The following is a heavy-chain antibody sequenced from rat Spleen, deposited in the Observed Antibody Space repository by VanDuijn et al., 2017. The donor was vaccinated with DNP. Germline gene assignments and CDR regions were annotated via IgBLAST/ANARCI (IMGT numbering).Heavy chain of an antibody. CDR3: ARLRLEWEVRAMDA. CDR1: GYSITSNY. D-gene: IGHD1-1*01. V-gene: IGHV3-1*01. J-gene: IGHJ4*01. Sequence: EVQLQESGPGLVKPSQSLSLTCSVTGYSITSNYWGWIRNFPGSEMEWIGHISYVVSTRYNPSLKSRISITRDTSKNQFFLQLNSLTTEDTATYYCARLRLEWEVRAMDAWGQGTSVTVSS. CDR2: ISYVVST.